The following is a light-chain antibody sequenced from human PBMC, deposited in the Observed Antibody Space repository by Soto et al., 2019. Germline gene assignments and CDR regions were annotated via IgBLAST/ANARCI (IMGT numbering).Light chain of an antibody. CDR3: QQYNNWLWT. Sequence: EIVMTQSPATLSVSPGERATLSCRASQSINSNLAWYQQKPGQAPRLLIYGASTRATDIPARFSGSGSGTEFTLTISSLQSEDFAVYYCQQYNNWLWTFGQGTKVEIK. J-gene: IGKJ1*01. V-gene: IGKV3-15*01. CDR1: QSINSN. CDR2: GAS.